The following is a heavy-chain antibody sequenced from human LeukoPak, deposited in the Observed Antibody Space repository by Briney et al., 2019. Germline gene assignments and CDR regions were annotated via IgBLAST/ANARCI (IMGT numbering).Heavy chain of an antibody. CDR3: ARRYYYDSSGYYYGIIGAFDY. J-gene: IGHJ4*02. Sequence: SETLSLTCTVSGGSISSYYWSWIRQPPGKGLEWIGYIYYSGSTNYNPSLKSRVTISVDTSKNQFSLKLSSVTAADTAVYYCARRYYYDSSGYYYGIIGAFDYWGQGTLVTVSS. V-gene: IGHV4-59*08. CDR2: IYYSGST. CDR1: GGSISSYY. D-gene: IGHD3-22*01.